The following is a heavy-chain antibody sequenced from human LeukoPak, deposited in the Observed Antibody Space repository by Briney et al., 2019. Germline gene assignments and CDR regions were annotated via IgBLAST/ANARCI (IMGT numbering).Heavy chain of an antibody. CDR2: IYYSGST. CDR1: GGSISSYY. CDR3: ARDSDRRAFDI. J-gene: IGHJ3*02. Sequence: SETLSLTCTVSGGSISSYYWSWIRQPPGKGLEWIGYIYYSGSTNYNPSLKSRVTISVDTSKNQFSLKLSSVTAADTAVYYCARDSDRRAFDIWGQGTMVTVSS. V-gene: IGHV4-59*12.